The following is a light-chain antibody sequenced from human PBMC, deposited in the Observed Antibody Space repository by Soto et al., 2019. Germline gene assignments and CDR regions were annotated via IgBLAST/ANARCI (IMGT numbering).Light chain of an antibody. CDR3: SSYTSSSTYV. J-gene: IGLJ1*01. CDR1: SSDVGGYNY. CDR2: DVS. Sequence: QSVLTQPASVSGSPGQSITISCTGTSSDVGGYNYVSWYQQHPGKDPKLLIYDVSHRPSGVSNRFSGSKSANTASLTISGLQAEDEADYYCSSYTSSSTYVFGTGTKLTVL. V-gene: IGLV2-14*03.